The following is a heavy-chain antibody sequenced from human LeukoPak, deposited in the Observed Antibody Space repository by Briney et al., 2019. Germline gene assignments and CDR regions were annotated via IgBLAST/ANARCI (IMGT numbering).Heavy chain of an antibody. Sequence: AGGSLRLSCVTSGFTFNTFTMNWVRQAPGKGLEWVSHISSSGGSTYYAGSVKGRFTISRDNSKNTLYLQMNSLRAEDTAVYYCAKALTGTKAFDIWGQGTMVTVSS. CDR1: GFTFNTFT. CDR2: ISSSGGST. D-gene: IGHD1-20*01. V-gene: IGHV3-23*01. J-gene: IGHJ3*02. CDR3: AKALTGTKAFDI.